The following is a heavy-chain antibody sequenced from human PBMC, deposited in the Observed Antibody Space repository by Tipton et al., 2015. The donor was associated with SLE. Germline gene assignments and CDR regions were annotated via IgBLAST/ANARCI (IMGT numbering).Heavy chain of an antibody. J-gene: IGHJ5*02. V-gene: IGHV4-39*01. CDR1: GDSIGSRGYY. D-gene: IGHD1-26*01. CDR3: AKRGVVGATRWFDP. CDR2: INYSGST. Sequence: TLSLTCTVSGDSIGSRGYYWGWLRPPPGKGLEWLGSINYSGSTYYTPSLKSRVTMSIDPSKNEISLKLSFVTAADTALYYCAKRGVVGATRWFDPRGQGALVTVSS.